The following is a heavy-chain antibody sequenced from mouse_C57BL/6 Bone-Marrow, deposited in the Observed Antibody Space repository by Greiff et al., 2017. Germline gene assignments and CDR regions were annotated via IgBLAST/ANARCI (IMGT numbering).Heavy chain of an antibody. V-gene: IGHV2-9-1*01. J-gene: IGHJ4*01. CDR1: GFSLTSYA. CDR3: ARNKGRRGYAMDY. CDR2: LWTGGGT. Sequence: QVQLKESGPGLVAPSQSLSITCTVSGFSLTSYAISWVRQPPGKGLEWLGVLWTGGGTNYNSAFKSRLSISKDNSKSQVFLKMNSLQTDDTARYYCARNKGRRGYAMDYWGQGTSVTVSS.